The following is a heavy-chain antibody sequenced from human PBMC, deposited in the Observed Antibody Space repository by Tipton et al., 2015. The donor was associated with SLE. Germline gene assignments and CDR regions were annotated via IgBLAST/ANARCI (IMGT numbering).Heavy chain of an antibody. V-gene: IGHV4-34*01. Sequence: LRLSCAVYGGSFSGYYWNWIRQPPGKGLEWIGSIYYSGSTYYNPSLKSRVTISVDTSKNQFSLKLSSVTAADTAVYYCASRGAAAAPGWYFDLWGRGTLVTVSS. CDR3: ASRGAAAAPGWYFDL. CDR1: GGSFSGYY. D-gene: IGHD6-13*01. J-gene: IGHJ2*01. CDR2: IYYSGST.